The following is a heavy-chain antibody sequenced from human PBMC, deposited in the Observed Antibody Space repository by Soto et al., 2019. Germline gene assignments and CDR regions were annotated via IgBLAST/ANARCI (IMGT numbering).Heavy chain of an antibody. D-gene: IGHD3-16*01. V-gene: IGHV1-18*01. CDR3: ERDRGTDYDYVWGPQVPFAY. J-gene: IGHJ4*02. CDR2: ISAYNGNT. CDR1: GYTFTSYG. Sequence: GASVKVSCKASGYTFTSYGISWVRQAPGQGLEWMGWISAYNGNTNYAQKLQGRVTMTTDTSTSTAYMELRSLRSDDTAVYYCERDRGTDYDYVWGPQVPFAYWGKGTLVTVSS.